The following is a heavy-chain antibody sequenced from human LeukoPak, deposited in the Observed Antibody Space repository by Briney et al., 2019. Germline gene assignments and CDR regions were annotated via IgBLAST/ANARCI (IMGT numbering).Heavy chain of an antibody. Sequence: ASVRVSCKTSGYTFTDYDITWVRQAPGQGLEWMGRVSPYNGNTYYSQRFQDRVIITKDTSTGTAYMDLRDLRTDDTAMYYCARNGRVRRVVKDLFEYWGQGTLVTVSS. D-gene: IGHD3-10*01. CDR2: VSPYNGNT. J-gene: IGHJ4*02. V-gene: IGHV1-18*01. CDR3: ARNGRVRRVVKDLFEY. CDR1: GYTFTDYD.